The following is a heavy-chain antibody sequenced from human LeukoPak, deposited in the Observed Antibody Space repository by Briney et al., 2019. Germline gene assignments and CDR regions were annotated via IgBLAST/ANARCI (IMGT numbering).Heavy chain of an antibody. CDR2: IDPNTGDS. CDR1: GYTFTSYY. V-gene: IGHV1-2*02. J-gene: IGHJ4*02. D-gene: IGHD5-18*01. Sequence: ASVKVSCKASGYTFTSYYMHWVRQAPGQGLEWMGWIDPNTGDSNYVQKFQGRVTMTRDTSISTAYMELSRLRSDDTAVYYCARFLPDTADDYWGQGTLVTVSS. CDR3: ARFLPDTADDY.